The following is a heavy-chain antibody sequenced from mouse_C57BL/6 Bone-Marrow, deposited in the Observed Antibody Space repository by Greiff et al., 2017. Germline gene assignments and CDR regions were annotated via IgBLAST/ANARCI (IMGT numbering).Heavy chain of an antibody. CDR2: IDPANGNT. CDR1: GFNIKNTY. D-gene: IGHD2-5*01. J-gene: IGHJ3*01. Sequence: VQLQQSVAELVRPGASVKLSCTASGFNIKNTYMHWVKQRPEQGLEWIGRIDPANGNTKYAPKFQGKATITADTSSNTAYLQLSSLTSEDTAIYCCARWSYYSNYLFAYGGQGTLVTVSA. CDR3: ARWSYYSNYLFAY. V-gene: IGHV14-3*01.